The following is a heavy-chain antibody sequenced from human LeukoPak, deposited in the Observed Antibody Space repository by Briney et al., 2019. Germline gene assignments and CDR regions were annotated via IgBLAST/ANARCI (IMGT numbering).Heavy chain of an antibody. D-gene: IGHD4-17*01. CDR2: ISYAGNNK. CDR1: GFTFTNYA. J-gene: IGHJ4*02. CDR3: ARDLDFGDYGGDY. V-gene: IGHV3-30-3*01. Sequence: GGSLRLSCAASGFTFTNYAMHWVRQAPGKGLEWVALISYAGNNKYYADAVKGRFTISRDSSKNTLYLQMISLRAEDTAVYYCARDLDFGDYGGDYWGQGTLVTVSS.